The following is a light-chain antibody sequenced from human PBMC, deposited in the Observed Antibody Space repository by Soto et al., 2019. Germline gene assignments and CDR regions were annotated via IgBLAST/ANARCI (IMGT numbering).Light chain of an antibody. Sequence: DIQMTQSPSTLSAPVGDRVTITCRASQSISTWLAWYQQKPGKAPKLLIYDASSLESGVPSRFSGSGSGTEFTLTISSLQPDEFATYYCQQYNSYSTFGQGTKLEI. CDR3: QQYNSYST. CDR2: DAS. CDR1: QSISTW. V-gene: IGKV1-5*01. J-gene: IGKJ2*01.